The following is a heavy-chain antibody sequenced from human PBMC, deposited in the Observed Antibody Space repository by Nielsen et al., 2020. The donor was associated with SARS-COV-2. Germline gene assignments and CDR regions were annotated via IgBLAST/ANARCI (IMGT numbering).Heavy chain of an antibody. CDR3: VRESIAAAVDFDY. V-gene: IGHV3-74*01. CDR1: GFTFSSYW. J-gene: IGHJ4*02. D-gene: IGHD6-13*01. CDR2: INNDGRST. Sequence: GGSLRLSCAASGFTFSSYWMHWVRQAPGKGLVWVSRINNDGRSTSYADSVKGRFTISRDNAKNTLSLQMNSLRAEDTAVYYCVRESIAAAVDFDYWGQGTLVTVSS.